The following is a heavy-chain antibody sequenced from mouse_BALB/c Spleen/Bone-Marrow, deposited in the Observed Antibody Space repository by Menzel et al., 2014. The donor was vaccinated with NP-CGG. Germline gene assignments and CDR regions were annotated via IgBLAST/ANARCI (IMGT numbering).Heavy chain of an antibody. V-gene: IGHV1-69*02. CDR2: IYPSDSYT. J-gene: IGHJ4*01. CDR1: GYTFTSYW. D-gene: IGHD2-3*01. Sequence: VQLQQSGAELVRPGASVKLSCKASGYTFTSYWINWVKQRPGQGLEWIGNIYPSDSYTNYNQKFKDRATLTVDKSSSTAYMQLSSPTSEDSAVYCCTRRYDLQGAMDYWGQGTSVTVSS. CDR3: TRRYDLQGAMDY.